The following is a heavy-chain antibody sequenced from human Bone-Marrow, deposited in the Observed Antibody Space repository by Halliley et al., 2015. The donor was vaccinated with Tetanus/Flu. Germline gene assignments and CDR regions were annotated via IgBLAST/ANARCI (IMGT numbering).Heavy chain of an antibody. Sequence: ISAYNGNTSYAQKFQGRVTMTPDTSTSTAYMELRSLRSDDTAVYYCASYSSSWYVIGYYYGMDVWGQGTAVTVSS. J-gene: IGHJ6*02. V-gene: IGHV1-18*01. CDR2: ISAYNGNT. D-gene: IGHD6-13*01. CDR3: ASYSSSWYVIGYYYGMDV.